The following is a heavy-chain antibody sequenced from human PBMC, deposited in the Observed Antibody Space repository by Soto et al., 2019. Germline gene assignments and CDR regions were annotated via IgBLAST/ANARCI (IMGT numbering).Heavy chain of an antibody. Sequence: GEPLKISCKGSGYSFTSHWIGLVRQMPGKGLEWMGIIYPGDSDTRYSPSFQGQVTISADTSISTAYLQWSSLKASDTAMYYCANLPRFFHVSYCMDVWGQGTTVTVSS. CDR1: GYSFTSHW. J-gene: IGHJ6*02. V-gene: IGHV5-51*01. CDR2: IYPGDSDT. CDR3: ANLPRFFHVSYCMDV.